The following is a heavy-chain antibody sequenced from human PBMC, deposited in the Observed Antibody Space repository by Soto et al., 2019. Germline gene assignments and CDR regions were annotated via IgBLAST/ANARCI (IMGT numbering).Heavy chain of an antibody. D-gene: IGHD3-10*01. CDR3: ARGGSGEAYYYGSGSPYYFDY. J-gene: IGHJ4*02. V-gene: IGHV3-53*04. CDR2: IYSGGST. CDR1: GFTVSSNY. Sequence: GGSLRLSCAASGFTVSSNYMSWVRQAPGKGLEWVSVIYSGGSTYYADSVKGRFTISRHNSKNTLYLQMNSLRAEDTAVYFCARGGSGEAYYYGSGSPYYFDYWGQGTLVTVSS.